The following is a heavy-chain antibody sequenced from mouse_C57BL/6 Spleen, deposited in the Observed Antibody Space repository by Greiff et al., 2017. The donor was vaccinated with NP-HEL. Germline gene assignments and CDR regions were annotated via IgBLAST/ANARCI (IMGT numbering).Heavy chain of an antibody. CDR3: ANYYGSSYGWFAY. J-gene: IGHJ3*01. CDR2: INPNNGGT. Sequence: EVQLQQSGPELVKPGASVKISCKASGYTFTDYYMNWVKQSHGKSLEWIGDINPNNGGTSYNQKFKGKATLTVDKSSSTAYMELRSLTSEDSAVYYCANYYGSSYGWFAYWGQRTLVTVSA. D-gene: IGHD1-1*01. CDR1: GYTFTDYY. V-gene: IGHV1-26*01.